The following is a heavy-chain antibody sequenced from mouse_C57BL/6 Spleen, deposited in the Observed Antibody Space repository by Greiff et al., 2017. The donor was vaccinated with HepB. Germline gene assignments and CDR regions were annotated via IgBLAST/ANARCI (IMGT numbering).Heavy chain of an antibody. CDR3: ARYGDYDDYYAMDY. D-gene: IGHD2-4*01. CDR2: IYPGSGNT. CDR1: GYTFTDYY. V-gene: IGHV1-76*01. J-gene: IGHJ4*01. Sequence: LQESGAELVRPGASVKLSCKASGYTFTDYYKNWVKQRPGQGLEWIARIYPGSGNTYYNEKFKGKATLTAEKSSSTAYVQLSSLTSEDSAVYFCARYGDYDDYYAMDYWGQGTSVTVSS.